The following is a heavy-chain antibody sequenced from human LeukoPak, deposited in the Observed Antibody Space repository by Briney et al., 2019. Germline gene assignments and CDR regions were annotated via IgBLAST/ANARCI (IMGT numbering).Heavy chain of an antibody. V-gene: IGHV4-59*11. CDR2: IYYSGST. J-gene: IGHJ4*02. D-gene: IGHD3-22*01. Sequence: SETLSLTCTVSGGSISSHYWSWIRQPPGKGLEWIGYIYYSGSTKFNPSLKSRVTISVDTSKNQFSLKLSSVTAADTAVYYCARGGGVTYYDSTGYLWYFDYWGQGTLVTVSS. CDR1: GGSISSHY. CDR3: ARGGGVTYYDSTGYLWYFDY.